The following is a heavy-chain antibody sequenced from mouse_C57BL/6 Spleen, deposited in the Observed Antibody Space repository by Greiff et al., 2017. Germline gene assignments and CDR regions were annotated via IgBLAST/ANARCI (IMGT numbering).Heavy chain of an antibody. Sequence: VQRVESGAELVRPGASVTLSCKASGYTFTDYEMHWVKQTPVHGLEWIGAIDPETGGTAYNQKFKGKAILTADKSSSTAYMELRSLTSEDSAVYYCTRSSLSGPFPFFAYWGQGTLVTVSA. CDR1: GYTFTDYE. D-gene: IGHD6-2*01. J-gene: IGHJ3*01. CDR3: TRSSLSGPFPFFAY. V-gene: IGHV1-15*01. CDR2: IDPETGGT.